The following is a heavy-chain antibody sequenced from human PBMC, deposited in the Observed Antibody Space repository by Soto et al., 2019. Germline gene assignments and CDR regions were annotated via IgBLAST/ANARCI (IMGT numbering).Heavy chain of an antibody. Sequence: VGSLSTYFWTWIRQPPGKGLEWIGEINHSGSPNYSPSLRGRVTISLDTSKKQFSLNLSSVTAADTAVYFCARDRFSQWSQDYYGLDVWGQGTKVTVYS. CDR3: ARDRFSQWSQDYYGLDV. D-gene: IGHD3-3*01. J-gene: IGHJ6*02. CDR1: VGSLSTYF. CDR2: INHSGSP. V-gene: IGHV4-34*01.